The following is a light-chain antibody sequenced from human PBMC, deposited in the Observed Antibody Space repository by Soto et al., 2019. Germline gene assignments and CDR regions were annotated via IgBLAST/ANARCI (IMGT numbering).Light chain of an antibody. J-gene: IGKJ1*01. CDR2: DAS. Sequence: EIVLTQSPATLSFSPGERATLSCRASQSVSSYLAWYQQKPGQAPRLLIYDASNRATCIPARFSGSGSGTDFTLTISSLEPEDFGVYYCQQRSNWPPAFGQGTKVEIK. V-gene: IGKV3-11*01. CDR1: QSVSSY. CDR3: QQRSNWPPA.